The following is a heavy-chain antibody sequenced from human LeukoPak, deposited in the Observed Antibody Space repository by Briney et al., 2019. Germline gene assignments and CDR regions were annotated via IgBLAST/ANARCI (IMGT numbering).Heavy chain of an antibody. CDR1: RFSLSTSGVG. J-gene: IGHJ1*01. Sequence: SGPTLVNPTQTLTLTCTFSRFSLSTSGVGVGWVRQPPGKALQWLALIYGNDDKRYSPSLKNRLTISKDSSTSPVVLTMTNMDPVDTATYYCVHDIPRGEGFQHWGQGTLVTVSS. CDR3: VHDIPRGEGFQH. V-gene: IGHV2-5*01. D-gene: IGHD2-2*01. CDR2: IYGNDDK.